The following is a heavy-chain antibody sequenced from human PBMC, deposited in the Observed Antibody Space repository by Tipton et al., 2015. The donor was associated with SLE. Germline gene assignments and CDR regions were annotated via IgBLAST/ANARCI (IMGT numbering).Heavy chain of an antibody. CDR2: IRYDGSNK. CDR1: GFTFSSYG. D-gene: IGHD4-17*01. J-gene: IGHJ6*02. Sequence: SLRLSCAASGFTFSSYGMHWVRQAPGKGLEWVAFIRYDGSNKYYADSVKGRFTISRDNSKNTLYLQMNSLRAEDTAVYYCAKSAGVSAVTTFYYYGMDVWGQGTTVTVSS. V-gene: IGHV3-30*02. CDR3: AKSAGVSAVTTFYYYGMDV.